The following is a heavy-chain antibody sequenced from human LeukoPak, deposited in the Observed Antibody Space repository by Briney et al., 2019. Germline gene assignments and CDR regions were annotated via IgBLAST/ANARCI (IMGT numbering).Heavy chain of an antibody. CDR2: ISSSSSYI. CDR1: GFTFSIYS. D-gene: IGHD6-6*01. J-gene: IGHJ4*02. V-gene: IGHV3-21*01. CDR3: ARDPGAYSSSPIDY. Sequence: GGSLRLSCAASGFTFSIYSMDWVRQAPGKGLEWVSSISSSSSYIYSADSVKGRFTISRDNAGNSLYLRMNSLRAEDTAVYYCARDPGAYSSSPIDYWGQGTLVTVSS.